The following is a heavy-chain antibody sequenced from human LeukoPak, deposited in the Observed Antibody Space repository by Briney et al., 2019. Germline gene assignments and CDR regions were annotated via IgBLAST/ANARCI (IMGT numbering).Heavy chain of an antibody. CDR1: GFTVSSNY. Sequence: PGGSLRLSCAASGFTVSSNYMSWVRQAPGKGLEWVSVIYSGGSTYYADSVKGRFTISRDNSKNTLYIQMNSLRAEDTAVYYCARVLYYYDSSGYYSDAFDIWGQGTMVTVSS. J-gene: IGHJ3*02. D-gene: IGHD3-22*01. CDR3: ARVLYYYDSSGYYSDAFDI. CDR2: IYSGGST. V-gene: IGHV3-53*01.